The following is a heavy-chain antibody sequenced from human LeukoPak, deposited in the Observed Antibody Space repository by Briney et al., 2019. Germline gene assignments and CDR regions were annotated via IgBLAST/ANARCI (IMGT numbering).Heavy chain of an antibody. D-gene: IGHD6-19*01. CDR3: ARGYSGRYLSPRDWFDP. J-gene: IGHJ5*02. CDR1: GYTFTSYD. V-gene: IGHV1-8*01. Sequence: ASVKVSCKASGYTFTSYDINWVRQATGQGLEWMGWMNPNSGNTGYAQKFQGRVTMTRNTSISTAYMELSSLRSEDTAVYYCARGYSGRYLSPRDWFDPWGQGTLVTVSS. CDR2: MNPNSGNT.